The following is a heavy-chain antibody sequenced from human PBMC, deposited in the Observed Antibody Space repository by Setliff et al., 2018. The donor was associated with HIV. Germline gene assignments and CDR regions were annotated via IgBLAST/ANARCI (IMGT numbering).Heavy chain of an antibody. J-gene: IGHJ4*02. CDR3: ARGRGSY. V-gene: IGHV4-61*09. D-gene: IGHD1-26*01. CDR1: GGSISSGSYY. CDR2: IYTSGSS. Sequence: SETLSLTCSVSGGSISSGSYYWSWLRQPAGKGLEWIGHIYTSGSSTYNPSLKSRVSVSLDTSKNQFSLKLSSVTAADTAMYYCARGRGSYWGQGTLVTVSS.